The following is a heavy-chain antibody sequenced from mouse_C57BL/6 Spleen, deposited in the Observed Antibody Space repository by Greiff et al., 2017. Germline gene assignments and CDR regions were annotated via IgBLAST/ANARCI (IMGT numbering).Heavy chain of an antibody. J-gene: IGHJ3*01. CDR3: ARSEVTPFAY. D-gene: IGHD2-5*01. CDR1: GYAFSSSW. Sequence: QVQLQQSGPELVKPGASVKISCKASGYAFSSSWMNWVKQRPGKGLEWIGRIYPGDGDTNYNGKFKGKATLTADKSSSTAYMQLSSLTSEDSAVYFCARSEVTPFAYWGQGTLVTVSA. V-gene: IGHV1-82*01. CDR2: IYPGDGDT.